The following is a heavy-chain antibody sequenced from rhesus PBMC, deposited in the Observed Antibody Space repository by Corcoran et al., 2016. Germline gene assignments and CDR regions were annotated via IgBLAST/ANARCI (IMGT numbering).Heavy chain of an antibody. CDR1: GGSIRSNY. Sequence: QVQLQESGPGLVKPSETLPLTCAVSGGSIRSNYWSWIRQPPGTGLGLIGRMSGRGGSTDYNPSLKSRVTISTDTSKNQFSLKLSSVTAADTAVYYCAAHSSGWFYNSLDVWGRGVLVTVSS. CDR3: AAHSSGWFYNSLDV. J-gene: IGHJ5-2*02. V-gene: IGHV4-173*01. D-gene: IGHD6-31*01. CDR2: MSGRGGST.